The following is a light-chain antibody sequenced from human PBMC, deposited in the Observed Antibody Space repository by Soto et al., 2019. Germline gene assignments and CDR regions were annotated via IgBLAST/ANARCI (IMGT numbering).Light chain of an antibody. Sequence: QSLLTQPASVSGSPGQSITISCTGSSSDIGAYNYVSWFQQYPGKAPKLIISEVSNRPSGVSNRFSGSKSGTAASLTISGLQTEDEADYFCFSFSTDWTHVFGNGTKVTVL. V-gene: IGLV2-14*01. J-gene: IGLJ1*01. CDR3: FSFSTDWTHV. CDR1: SSDIGAYNY. CDR2: EVS.